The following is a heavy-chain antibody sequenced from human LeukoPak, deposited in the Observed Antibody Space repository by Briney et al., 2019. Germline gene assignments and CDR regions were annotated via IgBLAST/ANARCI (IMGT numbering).Heavy chain of an antibody. CDR3: ARATYYYDSSGYHEAFDI. CDR2: INPNSGGT. J-gene: IGHJ3*02. Sequence: ASVKVSCKASGYTFTGYYMHWVRQAPGQGLEWMGRINPNSGGTNYAQKFQGRVTMTRDTSISTAYMELSRLRSDDTAVYYCARATYYYDSSGYHEAFDIWGQGTMVTASS. V-gene: IGHV1-2*06. CDR1: GYTFTGYY. D-gene: IGHD3-22*01.